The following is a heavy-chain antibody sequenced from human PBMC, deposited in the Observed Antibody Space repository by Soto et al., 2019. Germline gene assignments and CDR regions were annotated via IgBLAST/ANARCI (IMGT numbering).Heavy chain of an antibody. CDR2: ISYDGSDK. D-gene: IGHD3-10*01. CDR3: VGGQSDFDY. CDR1: GFPFTSYG. V-gene: IGHV3-30*03. Sequence: QVQLVESGGGVVQPGRSLRLSCAASGFPFTSYGMHWVREGPGKGLEWVAIISYDGSDKYYADSVKGRFTISRDTSKNTLYLQMNSLRPEDTALYYWVGGQSDFDYRGQGTLVIVSS. J-gene: IGHJ4*02.